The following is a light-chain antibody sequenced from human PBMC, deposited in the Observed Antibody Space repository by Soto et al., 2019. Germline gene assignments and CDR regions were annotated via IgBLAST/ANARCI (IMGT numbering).Light chain of an antibody. CDR3: QQSYSTPYT. Sequence: DIQMTQSPSSLSASVGDRVTITCRASQSISSYLNWYQQKPGKAPKLLIYAASSLHTEVPSRFSGSGSGTDFTLTISSLQPEDFATYYCQQSYSTPYTFGQGTKLEIK. CDR1: QSISSY. J-gene: IGKJ2*01. V-gene: IGKV1-39*01. CDR2: AAS.